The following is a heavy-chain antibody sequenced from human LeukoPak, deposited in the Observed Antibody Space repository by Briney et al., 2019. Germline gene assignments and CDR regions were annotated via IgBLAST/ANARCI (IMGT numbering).Heavy chain of an antibody. J-gene: IGHJ4*02. Sequence: ASVRVSCKASGYTFTGYFMHWVRQAPGQGLDWMGWINPNTGGTKYAQRFQGRVTMTRDTSIGTAYMELSTVTSDDTAVYFCARVHATGYFSLDLGYWGQGTLVTVSS. V-gene: IGHV1-2*02. CDR3: ARVHATGYFSLDLGY. D-gene: IGHD3-9*01. CDR1: GYTFTGYF. CDR2: INPNTGGT.